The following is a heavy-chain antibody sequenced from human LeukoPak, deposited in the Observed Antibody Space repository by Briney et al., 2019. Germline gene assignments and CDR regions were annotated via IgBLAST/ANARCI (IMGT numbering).Heavy chain of an antibody. CDR1: GGSISSYY. J-gene: IGHJ4*02. CDR2: IYYSGST. CDR3: ARAHSSSWYYFDY. Sequence: SETLSLTCTASGGSISSYYWSWIRQPPGKGLEWIGYIYYSGSTNYNPSLKSRVTISVDTSKNQFSLKLSSVTAADTAVYYCARAHSSSWYYFDYWGQGTLVTVSS. V-gene: IGHV4-59*08. D-gene: IGHD6-13*01.